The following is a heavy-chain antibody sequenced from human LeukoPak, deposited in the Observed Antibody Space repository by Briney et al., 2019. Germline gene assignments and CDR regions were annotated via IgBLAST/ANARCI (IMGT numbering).Heavy chain of an antibody. CDR3: VRGDCSGVSCYLPEYFRH. CDR2: ISAYNGYK. V-gene: IGHV1-18*01. D-gene: IGHD2-15*01. CDR1: GYTLTSFS. Sequence: ASVKVSCKASGYTLTSFSISWVRQAPGHGLEWMGWISAYNGYKDYAQKLQGRATMTTETSTNTAYMELRSLRSDDTAVYYCVRGDCSGVSCYLPEYFRHWGQGTLVTVSS. J-gene: IGHJ1*01.